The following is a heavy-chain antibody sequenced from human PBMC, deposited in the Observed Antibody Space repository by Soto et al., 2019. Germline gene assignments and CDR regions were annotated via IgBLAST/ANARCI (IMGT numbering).Heavy chain of an antibody. CDR2: MNPSSGNT. Sequence: GAAVNVSCKASGYTFTRYDINWVRQANGQGLEWMGWMNPSSGNTVYAQKFQGRVNMSRNTSTSTAYMELSSLRSDDTAVYYCARRRGVVAARPYYYYVMDVWGQGTTVTV. CDR1: GYTFTRYD. CDR3: ARRRGVVAARPYYYYVMDV. J-gene: IGHJ6*02. D-gene: IGHD6-6*01. V-gene: IGHV1-8*01.